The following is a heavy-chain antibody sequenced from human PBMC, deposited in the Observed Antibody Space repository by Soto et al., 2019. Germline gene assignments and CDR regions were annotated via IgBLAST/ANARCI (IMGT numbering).Heavy chain of an antibody. CDR1: GYTFTGYY. CDR2: INPNSGGT. Sequence: XSVKVSCKASGYTFTGYYMHWVRQAPGQGLEWMGWINPNSGGTNYAQKFQGRVTMTRDTSISTAYMELSRLRSDDTAVYYCARVFQYYDSSGLNWFDHWGQGTLVTVSS. V-gene: IGHV1-2*02. CDR3: ARVFQYYDSSGLNWFDH. D-gene: IGHD3-22*01. J-gene: IGHJ5*02.